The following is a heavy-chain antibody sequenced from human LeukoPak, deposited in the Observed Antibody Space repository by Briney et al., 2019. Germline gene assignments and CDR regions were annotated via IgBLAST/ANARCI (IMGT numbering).Heavy chain of an antibody. CDR3: SLGGSSWYRYFQH. V-gene: IGHV3-7*05. D-gene: IGHD6-13*01. J-gene: IGHJ1*01. Sequence: GGSLTLSCAASGFTFSSYWMSWVRQAPGKGLEWVANIKQDGSEKYYVDSVKGRFTISRDNAKNSLYLQMNSLRAEDTAVYYSSLGGSSWYRYFQHWGQGTLVTVSS. CDR2: IKQDGSEK. CDR1: GFTFSSYW.